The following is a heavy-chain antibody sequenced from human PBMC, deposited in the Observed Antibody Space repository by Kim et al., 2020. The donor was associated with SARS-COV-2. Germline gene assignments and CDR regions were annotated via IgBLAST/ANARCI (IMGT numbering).Heavy chain of an antibody. J-gene: IGHJ4*02. V-gene: IGHV1-46*01. CDR1: CYLFTNYY. D-gene: IGHD1-26*01. CDR3: ARVGVPRIVGAGVDY. Sequence: SLKVSCKSSCYLFTNYYIHWVRQAPGQGLEWMGIINPSVGSTSYPQQFQGRVTVTRDTSTSTVYMELSSLRSEDTAVYYCARVGVPRIVGAGVDYWGQGTLVTVSS. CDR2: INPSVGST.